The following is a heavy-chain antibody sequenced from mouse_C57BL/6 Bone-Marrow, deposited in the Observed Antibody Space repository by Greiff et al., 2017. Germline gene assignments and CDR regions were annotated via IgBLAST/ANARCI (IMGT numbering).Heavy chain of an antibody. D-gene: IGHD1-1*01. CDR3: ARVYGSSYVWFAY. CDR1: GYTFTSYW. V-gene: IGHV1-72*01. Sequence: QVQLKQPGAELVKPGASVKLSCKASGYTFTSYWMHWVKQRPGRGLEWIGRIDPNSGGTKYNEKFKSKATLTVDKPSSTAYMQLSSLTSEDSAVYYCARVYGSSYVWFAYWGQGTLVTVSA. J-gene: IGHJ3*01. CDR2: IDPNSGGT.